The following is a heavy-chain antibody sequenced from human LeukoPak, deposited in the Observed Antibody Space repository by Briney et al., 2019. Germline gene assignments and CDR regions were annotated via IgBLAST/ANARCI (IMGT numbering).Heavy chain of an antibody. V-gene: IGHV4-34*01. CDR3: ARHSPPLSIVVAIKGAFDI. Sequence: SETLSLTCAVYGGSFSGYYWSWIRQPPGKGLEWIGEINHSGSTNYNPSLKSRVTISVDTSKNQFSLKLSSVTAADTAVYYCARHSPPLSIVVAIKGAFDIWGQGTMVTVSS. J-gene: IGHJ3*02. D-gene: IGHD3-22*01. CDR1: GGSFSGYY. CDR2: INHSGST.